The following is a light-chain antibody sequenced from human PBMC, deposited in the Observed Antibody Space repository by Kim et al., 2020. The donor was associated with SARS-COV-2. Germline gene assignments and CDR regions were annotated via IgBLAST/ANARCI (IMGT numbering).Light chain of an antibody. CDR3: QQYNDWPLLS. CDR2: GAS. CDR1: QSVRNN. V-gene: IGKV3-15*01. Sequence: IVMTQSPATLSVSPGERVTLSCRASQSVRNNLAWYQQRPGQAPRLLLYGASTRATDISARFSGSGSGTEFTLTIRSLQSGDLAVYYCQQYNDWPLLSFGGGTKVDIK. J-gene: IGKJ4*01.